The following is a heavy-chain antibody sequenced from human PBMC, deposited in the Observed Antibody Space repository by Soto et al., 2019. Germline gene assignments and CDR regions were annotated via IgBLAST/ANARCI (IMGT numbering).Heavy chain of an antibody. J-gene: IGHJ4*02. CDR3: AKVRDVSFAAGTVDY. D-gene: IGHD6-13*01. Sequence: GGSLRLSCAASGFTFSSYAMSWVRQAPGKGLEWVSAISGSGGSTYYADSVKGRFTIARDNSKNTLYLQMNSLGAEDTAVYYCAKVRDVSFAAGTVDYWGQGTLVTVSS. V-gene: IGHV3-23*01. CDR1: GFTFSSYA. CDR2: ISGSGGST.